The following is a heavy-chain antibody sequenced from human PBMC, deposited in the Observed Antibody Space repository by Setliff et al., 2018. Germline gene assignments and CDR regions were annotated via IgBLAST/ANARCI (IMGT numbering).Heavy chain of an antibody. CDR2: INPSGGLT. CDR1: GYTLSKYY. V-gene: IGHV1-46*01. Sequence: ASVKVSCKASGYTLSKYYMHWVRQAPGQGLEWMGIINPSGGLTKYAQRFQGRVTMTRDTSTSTVYMELSSLRTEDTAVYYCARGYYDSYARYYVVGDYWGQGTPVTVSS. CDR3: ARGYYDSYARYYVVGDY. D-gene: IGHD3-22*01. J-gene: IGHJ4*02.